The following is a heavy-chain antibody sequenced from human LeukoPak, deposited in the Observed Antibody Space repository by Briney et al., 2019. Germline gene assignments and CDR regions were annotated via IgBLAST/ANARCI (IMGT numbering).Heavy chain of an antibody. CDR2: INPNSGGT. J-gene: IGHJ5*02. Sequence: ASVKVSCKASGYTFTGYYMHWVRQAPGQGLEWMGWINPNSGGTNYAQKFQGWDTMTRDTSISTAYMELSRLRSDDTAVYYCARGGTYGSGSRQIGQFDPWGQGTLVTVSS. D-gene: IGHD3-10*01. CDR3: ARGGTYGSGSRQIGQFDP. V-gene: IGHV1-2*04. CDR1: GYTFTGYY.